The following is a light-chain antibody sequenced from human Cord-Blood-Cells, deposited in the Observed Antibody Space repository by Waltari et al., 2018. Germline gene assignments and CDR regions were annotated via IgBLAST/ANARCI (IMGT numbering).Light chain of an antibody. CDR3: QQRNNCPYT. J-gene: IGKJ2*01. CDR1: PSVSSY. V-gene: IGKV3-11*01. CDR2: DAS. Sequence: IVLTQSPATPYLSPGETATLPCRASPSVSSYLAWYQQKPGQAPRLLIYDASNSATGIPARFSGSRSGTDFNLTISSLEREDVEVYYCQQRNNCPYTFGQGTKLEI.